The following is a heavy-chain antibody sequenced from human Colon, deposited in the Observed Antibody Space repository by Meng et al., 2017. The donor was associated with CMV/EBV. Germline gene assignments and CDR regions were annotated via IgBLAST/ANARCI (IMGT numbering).Heavy chain of an antibody. CDR1: GFTFSSYE. J-gene: IGHJ6*02. CDR3: ARDRQLFV. D-gene: IGHD6-13*01. CDR2: IKQDGSAK. Sequence: SCAASGFTFSSYEMSWVRQAPGKGLEWVANIKQDGSAKYYVDSVKGRFTISRDNAKNSLYLQMNSLSAEDMAVYYCARDRQLFVWGQGTTVTVSS. V-gene: IGHV3-7*01.